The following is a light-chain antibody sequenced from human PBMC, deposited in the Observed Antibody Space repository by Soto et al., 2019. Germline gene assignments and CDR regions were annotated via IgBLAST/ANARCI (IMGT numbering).Light chain of an antibody. CDR2: FGS. J-gene: IGKJ5*01. CDR3: MQALQSLT. V-gene: IGKV2-28*01. CDR1: QSLLYNNTYNY. Sequence: EIVMTQSPLTLPVTPGEPASMSCRFSQSLLYNNTYNYLDWYVQKPGQSPQLLIYFGSNRAPGVPDRFSGSGSGTDFTLKINRVEAEDVGTYYCMQALQSLTFGQGTRLEI.